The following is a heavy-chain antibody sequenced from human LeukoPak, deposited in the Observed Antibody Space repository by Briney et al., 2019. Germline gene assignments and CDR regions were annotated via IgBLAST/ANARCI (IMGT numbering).Heavy chain of an antibody. CDR2: ISGSGGST. CDR1: GFTFSSYA. J-gene: IGHJ6*03. Sequence: GGSLRLSCAASGFTFSSYAMSWVRQAPGKGLEWVSAISGSGGSTYYADSVKGRFTISRDNSKNTLYLQMNSLKTEDTAVYYCTPGIIAAADRGYMDVWGKGTTVTVSS. CDR3: TPGIIAAADRGYMDV. D-gene: IGHD6-13*01. V-gene: IGHV3-23*01.